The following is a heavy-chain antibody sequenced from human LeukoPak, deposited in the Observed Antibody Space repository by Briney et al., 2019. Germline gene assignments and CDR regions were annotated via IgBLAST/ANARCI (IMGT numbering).Heavy chain of an antibody. J-gene: IGHJ4*02. CDR3: ARGVLRWNDY. V-gene: IGHV1-2*02. Sequence: ASVKVSCKASGYTFTSYAMNWVRQAPGQGLEWMGWINPNSGGTNYAQKFQGRVTMTRDTSISTAYMELSRLRSDDTAVYYCARGVLRWNDYWGQGTLVTVSS. D-gene: IGHD1-1*01. CDR1: GYTFTSYA. CDR2: INPNSGGT.